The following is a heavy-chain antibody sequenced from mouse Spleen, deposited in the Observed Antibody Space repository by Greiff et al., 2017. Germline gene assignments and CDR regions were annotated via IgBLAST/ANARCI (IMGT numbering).Heavy chain of an antibody. CDR2: ISSGGGNT. V-gene: IGHV5-9*04. CDR1: GFTFSSYT. Sequence: EVKVVESGGGLVKPGGSLKLSCAASGFTFSSYTMSWVRQTPAKRLEWVATISSGGGNTYYPDSVKGRFTISRDNARNTLYLQMSSLRSEDTAMYYCARNSNYYFDYWGQGTTLTVSS. J-gene: IGHJ2*01. CDR3: ARNSNYYFDY. D-gene: IGHD2-5*01.